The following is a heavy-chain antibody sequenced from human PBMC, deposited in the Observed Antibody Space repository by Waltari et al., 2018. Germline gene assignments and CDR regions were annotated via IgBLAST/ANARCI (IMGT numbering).Heavy chain of an antibody. J-gene: IGHJ4*02. CDR3: ASSIFGGDY. D-gene: IGHD3-3*01. V-gene: IGHV4-34*01. Sequence: QVQLQQWGAGLLKPSETLSLTCAVYGGSFSGYYWSWIRQPPGKGLEWIGSIYYSGSTYYNPSLKSRVTISVDTSKNQFSLKLSSVTAADTAVYYCASSIFGGDYWGQGTLVTVSS. CDR1: GGSFSGYY. CDR2: IYYSGST.